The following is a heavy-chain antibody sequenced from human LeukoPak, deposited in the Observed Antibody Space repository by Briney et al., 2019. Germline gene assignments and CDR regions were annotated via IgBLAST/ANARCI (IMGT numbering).Heavy chain of an antibody. CDR3: SSSGVEEWQGLHF. Sequence: ASVRVSCKVSGYTLSELSMHWVRQSPGKGLEWMGGFDVAETDTIYAQKFQGRVTMTEDTSTDTAYMELNSLSSEDTAVYYCSSSGVEEWQGLHFWGQGTLVTVSS. V-gene: IGHV1-24*01. CDR1: GYTLSELS. D-gene: IGHD3-3*01. CDR2: FDVAETDT. J-gene: IGHJ4*02.